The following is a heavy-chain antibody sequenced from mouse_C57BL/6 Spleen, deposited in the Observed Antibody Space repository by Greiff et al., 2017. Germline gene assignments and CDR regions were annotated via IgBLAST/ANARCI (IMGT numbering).Heavy chain of an antibody. D-gene: IGHD1-1*01. CDR2: ISSGSSTI. Sequence: EVKVEESGGGLVKPGGSLKLSCAASGFTFSDYGMHWVRQAPEKGLEWVAYISSGSSTIYYEDTVKGRFTITRDNAKNTLFLQMTSLRSEDTAMYYCARRYYCSSYDYFDYWGQGTTLTVSS. J-gene: IGHJ2*01. CDR1: GFTFSDYG. CDR3: ARRYYCSSYDYFDY. V-gene: IGHV5-17*01.